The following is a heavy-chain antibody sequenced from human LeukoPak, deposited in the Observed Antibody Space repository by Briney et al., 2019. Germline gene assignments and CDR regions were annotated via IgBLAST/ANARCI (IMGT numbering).Heavy chain of an antibody. J-gene: IGHJ4*02. V-gene: IGHV3-64*01. CDR1: GFTFSSYA. Sequence: GRSLRLSCAASGFTFSSYAMHWVRQAPGKGLEYVSAISSNGGSTYYANSVKGRFTISRDNSKNTLYLQMGSLRAEDMAVYYCARDTSRGFSGFCDYWGQGTLVTVSS. CDR3: ARDTSRGFSGFCDY. D-gene: IGHD3-3*01. CDR2: ISSNGGST.